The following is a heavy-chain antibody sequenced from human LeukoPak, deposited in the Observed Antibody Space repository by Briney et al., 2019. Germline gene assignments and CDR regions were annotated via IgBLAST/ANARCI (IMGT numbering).Heavy chain of an antibody. D-gene: IGHD3-9*01. CDR1: GFTFSSYA. CDR3: AKDRGRYFDWLLYLGAFDI. J-gene: IGHJ3*02. V-gene: IGHV3-23*01. CDR2: ISGSGGST. Sequence: PGGSLRLSCAASGFTFSSYAMSWVRQAPGKGLEWVSAISGSGGSTYYADSVKGRFTISRDNSKNTLYLQMNSLRAEATAVYYCAKDRGRYFDWLLYLGAFDIWGQGTMVTVSS.